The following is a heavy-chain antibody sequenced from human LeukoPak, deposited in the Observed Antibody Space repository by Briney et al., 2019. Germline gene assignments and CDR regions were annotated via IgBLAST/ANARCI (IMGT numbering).Heavy chain of an antibody. D-gene: IGHD3-10*01. Sequence: SETLSLTCTVSGGSISSYYWSWIRQPAGKGLEWIGRIYTSGSTNYNPSLKSRVTMSVDTSKNQFSLKLSSVTAADTAVYYCARGPVTMVRGVSYFDYWGRGTLVTVSS. J-gene: IGHJ4*02. CDR2: IYTSGST. CDR1: GGSISSYY. CDR3: ARGPVTMVRGVSYFDY. V-gene: IGHV4-4*07.